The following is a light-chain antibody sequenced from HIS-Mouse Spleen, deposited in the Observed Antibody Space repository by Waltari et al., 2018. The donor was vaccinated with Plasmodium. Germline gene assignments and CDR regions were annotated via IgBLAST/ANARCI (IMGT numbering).Light chain of an antibody. CDR2: GSS. V-gene: IGKV3-15*01. CDR1: QRVSSN. CDR3: QQYNNWPPEVT. J-gene: IGKJ1*01. Sequence: ELVMTQSPATLSVSPGERATPSCRASQRVSSNLPWYQQKPGQAPRLLIYGSSTRATGIPARFSGSGSGTEFTLTISSMQSEDFAVYYCQQYNNWPPEVTFGQGTKVEIK.